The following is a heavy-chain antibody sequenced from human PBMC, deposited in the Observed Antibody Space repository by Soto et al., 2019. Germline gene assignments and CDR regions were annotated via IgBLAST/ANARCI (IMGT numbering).Heavy chain of an antibody. V-gene: IGHV4-34*01. CDR2: INHSGST. CDR3: ARAYQPPAYYFDY. J-gene: IGHJ4*02. CDR1: GGSFSGYY. D-gene: IGHD2-2*01. Sequence: SETLSLTCAVYGGSFSGYYWTWIRQPPGTGLEWIGEINHSGSTNYNPSLKSRVTISVDTSKNQFSLKLSSVTAADTAVYYCARAYQPPAYYFDYWGQGTLVTVSS.